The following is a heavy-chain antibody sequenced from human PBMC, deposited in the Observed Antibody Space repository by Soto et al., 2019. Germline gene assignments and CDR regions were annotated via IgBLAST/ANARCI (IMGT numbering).Heavy chain of an antibody. J-gene: IGHJ4*02. D-gene: IGHD2-2*02. CDR2: ISGSGGST. V-gene: IGHV3-23*01. Sequence: PGGSLRLSCAASGFTFSSYAMSWVRQAPGKGLEWVSAISGSGGSTYYADSVKGRFTISRDNSKNTLYLQMNSLRAEDTAVYYCAKGLPQGHIVVVPAAITPFDYWGQGTLVTVSS. CDR3: AKGLPQGHIVVVPAAITPFDY. CDR1: GFTFSSYA.